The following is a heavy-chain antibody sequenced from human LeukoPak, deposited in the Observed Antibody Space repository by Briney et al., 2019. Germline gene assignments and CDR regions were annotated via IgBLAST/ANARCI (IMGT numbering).Heavy chain of an antibody. D-gene: IGHD3-22*01. CDR2: ISSSSSYI. V-gene: IGHV3-21*01. J-gene: IGHJ3*02. CDR1: GFTFSSYS. Sequence: GGSLRLSCAASGFTFSSYSMNWVRQAPGKGLEWVSSISSSSSYIYYADSVKGRFTISRDNAKNSLYLQMNSLRAEDTAVYYCARDKAEDYYDSSGFAYISAFDIWGQGTMVTVSS. CDR3: ARDKAEDYYDSSGFAYISAFDI.